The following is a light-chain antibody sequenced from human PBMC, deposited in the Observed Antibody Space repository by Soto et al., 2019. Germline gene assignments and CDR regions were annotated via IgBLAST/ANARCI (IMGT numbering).Light chain of an antibody. CDR3: NSFTTTITSV. Sequence: QSVLTQPASVSGSPGQSITISCTGASSDVGGFDHVSWYQQHPGKVPRLLIYDVSSRPSGVSDRFSGSKSGNTASLTISGLQAEDEADYYCNSFTTTITSVFGTGTKVTVL. V-gene: IGLV2-14*03. CDR1: SSDVGGFDH. J-gene: IGLJ1*01. CDR2: DVS.